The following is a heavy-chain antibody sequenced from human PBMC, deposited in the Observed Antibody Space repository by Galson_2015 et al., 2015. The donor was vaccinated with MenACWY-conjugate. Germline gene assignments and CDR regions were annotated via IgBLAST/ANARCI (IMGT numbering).Heavy chain of an antibody. V-gene: IGHV4-59*08. Sequence: LTCSVSGGSINNYWSWIRQPPGKGLEWIGYIYYGGRTSYNPSLTGRVTISIDTSNSVFSLRLSSVTAADTAVYYCAKHALGGYLDPWGQGTLVTVSS. CDR2: IYYGGRT. CDR3: AKHALGGYLDP. CDR1: GGSINNY. D-gene: IGHD1-26*01. J-gene: IGHJ5*02.